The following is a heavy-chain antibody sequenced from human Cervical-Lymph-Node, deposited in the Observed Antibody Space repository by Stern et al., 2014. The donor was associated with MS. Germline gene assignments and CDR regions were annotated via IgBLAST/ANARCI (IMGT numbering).Heavy chain of an antibody. CDR2: IHDSGST. J-gene: IGHJ5*02. V-gene: IGHV4-61*02. Sequence: VQLVESGPGLVKPSQTLSLTCTVSGGSISSSGYYWSWIRQPADKGLEWIGRIHDSGSTYYNPSLKSRVTISMDTVKNHFSLKLPSVTAADTAVYYCATTRWDLFTWNWFDPWGQGTLVTVSS. D-gene: IGHD1-26*01. CDR1: GGSISSSGYY. CDR3: ATTRWDLFTWNWFDP.